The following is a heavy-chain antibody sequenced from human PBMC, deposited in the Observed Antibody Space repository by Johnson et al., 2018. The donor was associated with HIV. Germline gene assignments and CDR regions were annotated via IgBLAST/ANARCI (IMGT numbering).Heavy chain of an antibody. CDR2: ISYAGSNK. D-gene: IGHD2-21*02. CDR3: ARASDSYCSADCYGDGCQI. Sequence: QVQLVESGGGVVQPGRSLRLSCAASGFTFSSYAMHWVRQAPGKGLEWVAVISYAGSNKYYADSVKGRFTISRDNAKNTLFLQMNSLRAEDTAVYYCARASDSYCSADCYGDGCQISDQGTKVIVSS. CDR1: GFTFSSYA. V-gene: IGHV3-30*14. J-gene: IGHJ3*02.